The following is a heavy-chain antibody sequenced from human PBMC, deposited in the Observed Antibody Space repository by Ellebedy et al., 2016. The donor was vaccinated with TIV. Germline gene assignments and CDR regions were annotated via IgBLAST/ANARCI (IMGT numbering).Heavy chain of an antibody. Sequence: ASVKVSXXASGYTFTSYYMHWLRQPPGQGLEWMGIINPSGGSTSYAQKFQGRVTMTRDTSISTAYMELSRLRSDDTAVYYCARDYYGSGSFVDYWGQGTLVTVSS. CDR3: ARDYYGSGSFVDY. V-gene: IGHV1-46*01. D-gene: IGHD3-10*01. CDR2: INPSGGST. CDR1: GYTFTSYY. J-gene: IGHJ4*02.